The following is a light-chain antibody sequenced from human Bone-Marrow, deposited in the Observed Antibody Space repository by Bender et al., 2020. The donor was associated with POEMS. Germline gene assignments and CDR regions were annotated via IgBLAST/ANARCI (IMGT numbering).Light chain of an antibody. J-gene: IGLJ3*02. CDR3: AAWEDSLNGWV. Sequence: QSALTQPASVSGSPGQSITISCSGTSSNIGSYTLVSWYQQLPGTAPKLLIYINNQRPSGVPDRFSGSKSGTSASLAISGLQSEDEADYYCAAWEDSLNGWVFGGGTKLTVL. CDR2: INN. V-gene: IGLV1-44*01. CDR1: SSNIGSYTL.